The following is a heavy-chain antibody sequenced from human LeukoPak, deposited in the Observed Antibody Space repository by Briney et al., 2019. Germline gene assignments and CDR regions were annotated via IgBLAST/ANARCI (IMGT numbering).Heavy chain of an antibody. D-gene: IGHD4-17*01. V-gene: IGHV4-38-2*01. CDR2: VYHSGST. Sequence: PSETLSLTCAVYGGSFSGYYWGWIRQPPGKGLEWIGSVYHSGSTYYNPSLQSRVIILIGTSKNQFSLKLSSVTAADTAVYYCARGGVTTYSEYDYWGQGTLVTVSS. CDR1: GGSFSGYY. J-gene: IGHJ4*02. CDR3: ARGGVTTYSEYDY.